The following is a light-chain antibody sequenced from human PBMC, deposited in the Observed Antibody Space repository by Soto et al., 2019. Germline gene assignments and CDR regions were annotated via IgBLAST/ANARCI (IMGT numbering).Light chain of an antibody. Sequence: QSALTQPASVSGSPGQLITISCTGTSSDVGGYNYVSWYQQHPGKAPKLMIYDVTNRPSGVSDRFSGSKSGNTASLSISGLQAEDEADYYCSSYTSSSINWLFGGGTKL. CDR1: SSDVGGYNY. CDR3: SSYTSSSINWL. CDR2: DVT. V-gene: IGLV2-14*03. J-gene: IGLJ3*02.